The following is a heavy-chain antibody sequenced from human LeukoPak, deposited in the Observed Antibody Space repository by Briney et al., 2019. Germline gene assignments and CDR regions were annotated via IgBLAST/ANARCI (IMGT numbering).Heavy chain of an antibody. D-gene: IGHD2-2*02. Sequence: GSLGLSCAASGFTFTSYAMSWVRQAPGKGLEWVSAISDSGERTYHADSVKGRFTISRDNSKNTLYLQMHSLRAEDTAVYYCVRDTRPLDIVVVPAAILGAFDIWGQGTMVTVSS. CDR1: GFTFTSYA. CDR3: VRDTRPLDIVVVPAAILGAFDI. CDR2: ISDSGERT. J-gene: IGHJ3*02. V-gene: IGHV3-23*01.